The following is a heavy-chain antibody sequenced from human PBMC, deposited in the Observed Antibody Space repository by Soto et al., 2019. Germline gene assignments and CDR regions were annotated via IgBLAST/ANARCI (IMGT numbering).Heavy chain of an antibody. J-gene: IGHJ4*02. V-gene: IGHV3-49*03. D-gene: IGHD3-9*01. CDR1: GLTFTDYG. CDR3: SRGKVYDFLTGTSRLFFDY. CDR2: IRRKSYGGTT. Sequence: GGSLRLSCTASGLTFTDYGISWFRQVPGKGLEWVGFIRRKSYGGTTEYAASVKGRVTISTDESKSIAYLQMNSLKTDDTAIYYCSRGKVYDFLTGTSRLFFDYWGQGTLATVSS.